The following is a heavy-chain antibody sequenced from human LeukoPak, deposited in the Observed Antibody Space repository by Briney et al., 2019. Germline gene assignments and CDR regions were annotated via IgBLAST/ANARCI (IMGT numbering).Heavy chain of an antibody. V-gene: IGHV1-69*13. CDR2: IIPIFGIA. J-gene: IGHJ4*02. D-gene: IGHD3-22*01. Sequence: SVKVSCKASGGTFSSYAISWVRQAPGQGLEWMGGIIPIFGIANYAQKFQGRVTITADESTSTAYMELSSLRSEDTAVYYCARDHSSGYLGYYFDYWGQGTLVTVSS. CDR1: GGTFSSYA. CDR3: ARDHSSGYLGYYFDY.